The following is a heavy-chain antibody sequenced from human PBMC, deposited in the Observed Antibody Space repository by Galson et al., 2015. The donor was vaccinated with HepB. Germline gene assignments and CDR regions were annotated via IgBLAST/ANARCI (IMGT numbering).Heavy chain of an antibody. CDR2: IYYSGST. V-gene: IGHV4-28*01. CDR3: ARLRSGSYIGWFDP. CDR1: GYSISSSNW. J-gene: IGHJ5*02. Sequence: ETLSLTCAVSGYSISSSNWWGWIRQPPGKGLEWIGYIYYSGSTYYNPSLKSRVTMSVDTSKNQFSLKLSSVTAVDTAVYYCARLRSGSYIGWFDPWGQGTLVTVSS. D-gene: IGHD3-10*02.